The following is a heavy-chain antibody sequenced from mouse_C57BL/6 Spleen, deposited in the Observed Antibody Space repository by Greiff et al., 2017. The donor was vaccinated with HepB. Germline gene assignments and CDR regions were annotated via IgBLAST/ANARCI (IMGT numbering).Heavy chain of an antibody. D-gene: IGHD1-1*01. CDR2: IDPETGGT. CDR3: TRGIADYFDY. J-gene: IGHJ2*01. CDR1: GYTFTDYE. V-gene: IGHV1-15*01. Sequence: VQLQQSGAELVRPGASVTLSCKASGYTFTDYEMHWVKQTPVHGLEWIGAIDPETGGTAYNQKFKGKAILTADKSSSTAYMELRSLTSEDSAVDYCTRGIADYFDYWGQGTTLTVAS.